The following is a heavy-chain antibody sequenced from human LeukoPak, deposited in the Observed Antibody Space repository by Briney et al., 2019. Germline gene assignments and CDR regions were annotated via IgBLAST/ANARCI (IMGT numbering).Heavy chain of an antibody. CDR3: ASEYSSSPGWFDP. D-gene: IGHD6-6*01. Sequence: SETLSLTCTVSGGSISNYYWSWIRQPPGKGLEWIGYIYYSGSTNYNPSLKSRVTISVDTSKNQFSLKLSSVTAADTAVYYCASEYSSSPGWFDPWGQGTLVTVSS. V-gene: IGHV4-59*12. CDR2: IYYSGST. CDR1: GGSISNYY. J-gene: IGHJ5*02.